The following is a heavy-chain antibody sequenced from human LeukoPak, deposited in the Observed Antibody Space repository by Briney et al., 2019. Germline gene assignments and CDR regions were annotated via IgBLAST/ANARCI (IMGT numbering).Heavy chain of an antibody. D-gene: IGHD3-3*01. V-gene: IGHV4-59*08. CDR3: ARHARGVFGVVTTYYFDY. CDR1: GGSISSYY. J-gene: IGHJ4*02. Sequence: SETLSLTCTVSGGSISSYYWSWIRQPAGKGLEWIGYIYYSGSTNYNPSLKSRVTISVDTSKSQFSLKLSSVTAADTAVYYCARHARGVFGVVTTYYFDYWGQGTLVTVSS. CDR2: IYYSGST.